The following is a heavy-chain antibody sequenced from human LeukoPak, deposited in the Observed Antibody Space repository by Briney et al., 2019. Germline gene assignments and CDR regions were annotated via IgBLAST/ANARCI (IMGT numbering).Heavy chain of an antibody. CDR3: ARIGGYDYVWGSYRSDY. V-gene: IGHV4-38-2*02. CDR1: GDSISSGYY. Sequence: PSQTLSLTCTVSGDSISSGYYWGWIRQPPGKGLEWIGSIYHSGSTYYNPSLKSRVTISVDTSKNQFSLKLSSVTAADTAVYYCARIGGYDYVWGSYRSDYWGQGTLVTVSS. J-gene: IGHJ4*02. CDR2: IYHSGST. D-gene: IGHD3-16*02.